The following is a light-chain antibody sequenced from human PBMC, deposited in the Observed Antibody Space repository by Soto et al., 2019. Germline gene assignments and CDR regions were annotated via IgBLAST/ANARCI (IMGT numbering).Light chain of an antibody. J-gene: IGKJ3*01. CDR2: DSS. CDR3: QQRADWPIT. CDR1: QNVGNY. V-gene: IGKV3-11*01. Sequence: EIVLTQSPDTLSLFPGEGATLSCRASQNVGNYLAWYQEKPGQAPRLLISDSSNRATGIPARFSGSGSGTDFTLTISGLEPDDFELYFCQQRADWPITFGHGTKVEIX.